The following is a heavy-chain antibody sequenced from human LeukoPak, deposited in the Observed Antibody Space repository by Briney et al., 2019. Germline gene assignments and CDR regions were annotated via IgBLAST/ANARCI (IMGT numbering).Heavy chain of an antibody. CDR2: ISWDGGST. J-gene: IGHJ4*02. D-gene: IGHD3-22*01. Sequence: PGGSLRLSCAASGFTFDDYAMHWVRQAPGEGLEWVSLISWDGGSTYYADSVKGRFTISRDNSKNSLYLQMNSLRAEDTALYYCAKETDSSGYYFDYWGQGTLVTVSS. V-gene: IGHV3-43D*03. CDR3: AKETDSSGYYFDY. CDR1: GFTFDDYA.